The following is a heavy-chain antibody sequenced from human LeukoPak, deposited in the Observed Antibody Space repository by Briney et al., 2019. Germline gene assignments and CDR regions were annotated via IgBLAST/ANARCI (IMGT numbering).Heavy chain of an antibody. J-gene: IGHJ3*01. CDR3: ARCTASCYANAFDV. D-gene: IGHD2-2*01. V-gene: IGHV3-23*01. CDR1: GFTFNNNA. CDR2: INGGSDDT. Sequence: PGGSLRLFCATSGFTFNNNAMSWARQAPGKGLEWVSAINGGSDDTEYADYVKGRFTISRDNSKHTLYLQMNSLRPDDTAVYYCARCTASCYANAFDVWGQGTLLTVSS.